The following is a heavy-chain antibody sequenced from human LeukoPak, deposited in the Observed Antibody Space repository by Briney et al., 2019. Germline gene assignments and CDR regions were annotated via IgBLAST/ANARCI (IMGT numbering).Heavy chain of an antibody. CDR2: INYSGST. CDR1: GGSISSGGYY. J-gene: IGHJ6*02. V-gene: IGHV4-31*03. Sequence: SETLFLTCTVSGGSISSGGYYWSWIRQHPGEGLEWIGYINYSGSTYYNPSLKSRVTISVDTSKNQFSLKLSSVTAADTAVYYCARDYELATRYYYGMDVWGQGTPVAVSS. D-gene: IGHD5-12*01. CDR3: ARDYELATRYYYGMDV.